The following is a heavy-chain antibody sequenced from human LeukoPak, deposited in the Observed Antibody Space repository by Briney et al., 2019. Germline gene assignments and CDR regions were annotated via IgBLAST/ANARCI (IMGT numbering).Heavy chain of an antibody. CDR2: INPNSGGT. D-gene: IGHD5-12*01. V-gene: IGHV1-2*02. CDR3: ARDKDYSGYVGNWFDP. CDR1: GYTFTGYY. J-gene: IGHJ5*02. Sequence: GASVKVSCKASGYTFTGYYMHWVRHAPGQGLEWMGWINPNSGGTNYAQKFQGRVTMTRDTSISTAYMELSRLRSDDTAVYYCARDKDYSGYVGNWFDPWGQGTLVTVSS.